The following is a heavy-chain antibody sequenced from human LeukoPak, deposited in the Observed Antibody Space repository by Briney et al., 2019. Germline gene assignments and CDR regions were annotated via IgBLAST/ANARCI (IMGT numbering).Heavy chain of an antibody. V-gene: IGHV4-34*01. CDR3: ARPFAWAGIFDY. D-gene: IGHD6-19*01. Sequence: PSETLSLTCAVYGGSFSGYYWSWIRQPPGKGLEWIGEINHSGSTNYNPSLKSRVTISVDTSKNQFSLKLSSVTAADTAVYYCARPFAWAGIFDYWGQGTLVTVSS. J-gene: IGHJ4*02. CDR2: INHSGST. CDR1: GGSFSGYY.